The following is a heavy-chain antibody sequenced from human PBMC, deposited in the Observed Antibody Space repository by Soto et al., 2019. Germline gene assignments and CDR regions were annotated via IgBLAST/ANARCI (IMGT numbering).Heavy chain of an antibody. J-gene: IGHJ4*02. CDR3: AKPYYDILTGYYIDYFDY. V-gene: IGHV3-23*01. Sequence: GGSLRLSCAASGFTFSSYAMSWVRQAPGKGLEWVSAISGSGGSTYYADSVKGRFTISRDNSKNTLYLQMNSLRAEDTAVYYCAKPYYDILTGYYIDYFDYWGQGTLVTVSS. CDR1: GFTFSSYA. D-gene: IGHD3-9*01. CDR2: ISGSGGST.